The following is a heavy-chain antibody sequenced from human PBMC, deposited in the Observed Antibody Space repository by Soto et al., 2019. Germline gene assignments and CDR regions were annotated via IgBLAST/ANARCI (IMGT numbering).Heavy chain of an antibody. CDR3: ARGGNSDTAMAPDY. J-gene: IGHJ4*02. CDR2: ISAYNGNT. Sequence: ASVKVSCKSSGYSFTNYDINWVRQAPGQGLEWMGWISAYNGNTNYAQKLQGRVTMTTDTSTSTAYMELRSLRSDDTAVYYCARGGNSDTAMAPDYWGQGTLVTVSS. D-gene: IGHD5-18*01. V-gene: IGHV1-18*01. CDR1: GYSFTNYD.